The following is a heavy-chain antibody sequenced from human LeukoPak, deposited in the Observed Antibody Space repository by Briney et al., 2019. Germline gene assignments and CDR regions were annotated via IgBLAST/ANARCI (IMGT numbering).Heavy chain of an antibody. Sequence: SETLSLTCTVSGGSISSGGYYWSWIRQHPGKGLEWIVYIYYSGSTYYNPSLKSRVTISVDTSKNQFSLKLSSVTAADTAVYYCAISPGPYYYDSSGYYKDAFDIWGQGTMVTVSS. V-gene: IGHV4-31*03. CDR1: GGSISSGGYY. CDR3: AISPGPYYYDSSGYYKDAFDI. CDR2: IYYSGST. J-gene: IGHJ3*02. D-gene: IGHD3-22*01.